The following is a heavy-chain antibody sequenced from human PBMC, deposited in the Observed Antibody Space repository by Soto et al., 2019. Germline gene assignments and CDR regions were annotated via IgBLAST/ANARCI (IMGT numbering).Heavy chain of an antibody. J-gene: IGHJ4*02. V-gene: IGHV3-21*01. CDR3: GRVLYGSASYFVDN. D-gene: IGHD3-10*01. Sequence: GVLRHSCAASGFTFSDYSMNWVRQAPGKGLEWVSFISSSGTFIHYADSVKGRFTISRDNAKNSLYLQMNSLRAEDTAVFYCGRVLYGSASYFVDNRGQGTLVTVSS. CDR2: ISSSGTFI. CDR1: GFTFSDYS.